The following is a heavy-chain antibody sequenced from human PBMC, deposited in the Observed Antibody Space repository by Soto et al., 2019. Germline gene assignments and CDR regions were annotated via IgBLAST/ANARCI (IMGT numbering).Heavy chain of an antibody. Sequence: SETLSLTFTVSGGSVSSGSYYWSWIRQPPGKGLEWIGYIYYSGSTNYNPSLKSRVTISVDTSKNQFSLKLSSVTAADTAVYYCARDSPVGYCSGGSCYHFDYWGQGTLVTVSS. CDR2: IYYSGST. CDR1: GGSVSSGSYY. CDR3: ARDSPVGYCSGGSCYHFDY. D-gene: IGHD2-15*01. V-gene: IGHV4-61*01. J-gene: IGHJ4*02.